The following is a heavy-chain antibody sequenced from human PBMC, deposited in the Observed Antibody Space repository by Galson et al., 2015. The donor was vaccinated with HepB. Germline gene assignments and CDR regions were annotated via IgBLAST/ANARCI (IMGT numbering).Heavy chain of an antibody. V-gene: IGHV1-3*01. CDR1: GYTFTSYA. CDR2: INAGNGNT. J-gene: IGHJ3*02. Sequence: SVKVSCKASGYTFTSYAMHWVRQAPGQRLEWMGWINAGNGNTKYSQKFQGRVTITRDTSASTAYMELSSLRSEDTAVYYCARGHSSGWPVDAFDIWGQGTMVTVSS. D-gene: IGHD6-19*01. CDR3: ARGHSSGWPVDAFDI.